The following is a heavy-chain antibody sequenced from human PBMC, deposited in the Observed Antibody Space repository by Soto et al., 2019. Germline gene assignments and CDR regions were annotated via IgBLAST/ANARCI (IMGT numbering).Heavy chain of an antibody. CDR1: GFTFSNAW. J-gene: IGHJ6*02. V-gene: IGHV3-15*01. CDR2: IKSKTDGGTT. Sequence: GGSLRLSCAASGFTFSNAWMSWVRQAPGKGLEWVGRIKSKTDGGTTDYAAPVKGRFTISRDDSKNTLYLQMNSLKTEDTAVYYCTTDRTISDSYYYYGMDVWGQGTTVTVSS. CDR3: TTDRTISDSYYYYGMDV. D-gene: IGHD1-1*01.